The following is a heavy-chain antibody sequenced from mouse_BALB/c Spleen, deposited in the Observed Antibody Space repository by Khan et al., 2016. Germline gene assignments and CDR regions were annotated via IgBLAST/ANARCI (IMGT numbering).Heavy chain of an antibody. J-gene: IGHJ1*01. CDR3: ARDYDDDGGCYFDV. V-gene: IGHV9-3-1*01. CDR1: GYTFTNYG. D-gene: IGHD2-4*01. Sequence: QIQLVQSGPELKKPGETVKISCKASGYTFTNYGMNWVKQAPGKGLKWMGWMNTYTGEPTYADDFKGRFAFSLKTSASTAYLQINNLKNEDTATYFCARDYDDDGGCYFDVWGAGTTVTVSS. CDR2: MNTYTGEP.